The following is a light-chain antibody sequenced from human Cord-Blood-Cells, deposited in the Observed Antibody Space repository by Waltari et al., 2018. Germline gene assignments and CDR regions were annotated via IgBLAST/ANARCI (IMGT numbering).Light chain of an antibody. CDR1: QSISSY. J-gene: IGKJ2*03. CDR3: QHRYTTPYS. CDR2: AAS. V-gene: IGKV1-39*01. Sequence: IQMTQSPSSLFASVGDRVTITCRASQSISSYLNWYQQKPGKAPKRLIYAASSLQSGVPSRFRGRGSGTDFTLTIISLQPEDFATYYCQHRYTTPYSFGQGTKLEIK.